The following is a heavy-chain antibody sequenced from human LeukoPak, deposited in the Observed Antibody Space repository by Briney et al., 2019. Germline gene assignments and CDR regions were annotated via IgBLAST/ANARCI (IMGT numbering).Heavy chain of an antibody. CDR2: IIPIFGTA. CDR1: GGTFSSYA. D-gene: IGHD6-13*01. CDR3: ARELVSGIAAAGITGVYYFDY. J-gene: IGHJ4*02. V-gene: IGHV1-69*05. Sequence: SVKVSCKASGGTFSSYAISWVRQAPGQGLEWKGGIIPIFGTANYAQKFQGRVTITTDESTSTAYMELSSLRSEDTAVYYCARELVSGIAAAGITGVYYFDYWGQGTLVTVSS.